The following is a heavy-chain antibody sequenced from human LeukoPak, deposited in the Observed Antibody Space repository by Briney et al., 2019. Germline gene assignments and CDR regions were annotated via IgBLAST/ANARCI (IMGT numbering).Heavy chain of an antibody. J-gene: IGHJ3*02. Sequence: GSLRLSCAASGFTFSSYAMSWVRQAPGKGLEWIGEIYHSGSTNYNPSLKSRVTISVDKSKNQFSLNLSSVTAADTAVYYCARESAAAAFDIWGQGTMVTVSS. D-gene: IGHD6-13*01. CDR2: IYHSGST. CDR1: GFTFSSYAM. CDR3: ARESAAAAFDI. V-gene: IGHV4-4*02.